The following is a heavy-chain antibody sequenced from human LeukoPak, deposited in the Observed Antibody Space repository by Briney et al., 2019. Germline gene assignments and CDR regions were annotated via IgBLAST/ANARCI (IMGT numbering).Heavy chain of an antibody. V-gene: IGHV3-11*01. Sequence: GGSLRLSCAASGFTFSDYYMSWIRQAPGKGLEWVSYISSSGSTIYYADSVKGRFTISRDNAKNSLYLQMNSLRAEDTAVYYCAKSSSFSSSSYYFDYWGLGTLVTVSS. D-gene: IGHD6-6*01. J-gene: IGHJ4*02. CDR3: AKSSSFSSSSYYFDY. CDR2: ISSSGSTI. CDR1: GFTFSDYY.